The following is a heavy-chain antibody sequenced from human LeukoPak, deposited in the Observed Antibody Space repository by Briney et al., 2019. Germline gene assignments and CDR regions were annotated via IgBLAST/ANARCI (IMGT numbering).Heavy chain of an antibody. Sequence: SETLSLTCTVSGGSISSYYWSWIRQPPGKGLEWIGYIYYSGSTNYNPSLKSRVTISVDTSKNQFSLKLSSVTAADTAVYYCARRLVMTLIHNWFDPWGQGTLVTVSS. J-gene: IGHJ5*02. CDR2: IYYSGST. V-gene: IGHV4-59*12. CDR1: GGSISSYY. D-gene: IGHD3-9*01. CDR3: ARRLVMTLIHNWFDP.